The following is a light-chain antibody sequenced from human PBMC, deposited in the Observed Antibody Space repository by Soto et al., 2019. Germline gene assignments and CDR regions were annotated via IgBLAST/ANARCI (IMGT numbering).Light chain of an antibody. Sequence: QPVLTQPPSASGTPGQRVTVSCSGSSSNIGSSTVNWYQHLPGTAPKLLIYNNNQRPSGVPDRFSGSKSGTSASLAISGLQSEDEADYFCAAWDDSLDVLIFGGGTQLTVL. CDR1: SSNIGSST. V-gene: IGLV1-44*01. J-gene: IGLJ2*01. CDR2: NNN. CDR3: AAWDDSLDVLI.